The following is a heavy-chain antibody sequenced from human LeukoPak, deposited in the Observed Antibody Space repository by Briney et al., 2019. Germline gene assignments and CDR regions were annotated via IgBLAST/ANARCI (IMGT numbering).Heavy chain of an antibody. CDR1: GGTFSSYA. Sequence: SVKVSCKASGGTFSSYAISWVRQAPGQGLEWMGGIIPIFGTANYAQKFQGRVTITADESTSTAYMELSSLRSEDTAVYYCARGWCYYDSSGYYYFDYWGQGTLVTVSS. J-gene: IGHJ4*02. CDR3: ARGWCYYDSSGYYYFDY. D-gene: IGHD3-22*01. CDR2: IIPIFGTA. V-gene: IGHV1-69*13.